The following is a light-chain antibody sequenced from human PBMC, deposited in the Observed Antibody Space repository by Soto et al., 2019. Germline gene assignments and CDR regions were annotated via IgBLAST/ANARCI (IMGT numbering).Light chain of an antibody. Sequence: DIQMTQSPSTLSASVGDRVTITCLASQSISSGLAWYQQKPGKAPKLLIYKTSSLESGVPSRFSGSGSGTEFTLTISSLQPDDLATYYCQQYNSYPVTFGQGTKVEIK. J-gene: IGKJ1*01. CDR3: QQYNSYPVT. V-gene: IGKV1-5*03. CDR2: KTS. CDR1: QSISSG.